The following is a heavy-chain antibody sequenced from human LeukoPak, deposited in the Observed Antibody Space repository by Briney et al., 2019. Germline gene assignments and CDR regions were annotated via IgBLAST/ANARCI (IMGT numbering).Heavy chain of an antibody. J-gene: IGHJ6*02. D-gene: IGHD2-21*02. V-gene: IGHV3-30-3*01. Sequence: QPGGSLRLSCAASEFTFSTYAMHWVRQAPGKGLEWVAVISYDGSTKYYGESVKGRFTISREDSENTVYLQMTSLRAEDTAVYFCVRDLLAAAVHHYYGLDVWGQGATVTVSS. CDR3: VRDLLAAAVHHYYGLDV. CDR2: ISYDGSTK. CDR1: EFTFSTYA.